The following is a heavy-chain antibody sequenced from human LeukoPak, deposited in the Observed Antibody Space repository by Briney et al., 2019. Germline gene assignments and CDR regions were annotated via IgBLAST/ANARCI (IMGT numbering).Heavy chain of an antibody. Sequence: PGGSLRLSCAASGFTFSSYGMHWVRQAPGKGLEWVAVISYDGSNKYYADSVKGRFTISRDNSKNTLYLQMNSLRAEDTAVYYCAKGILTGYVWGEIDYWGQGTLVTVSS. V-gene: IGHV3-30*18. CDR2: ISYDGSNK. J-gene: IGHJ4*02. D-gene: IGHD3-9*01. CDR3: AKGILTGYVWGEIDY. CDR1: GFTFSSYG.